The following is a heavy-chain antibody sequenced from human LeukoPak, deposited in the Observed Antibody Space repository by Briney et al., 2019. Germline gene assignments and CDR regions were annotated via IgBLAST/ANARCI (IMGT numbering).Heavy chain of an antibody. D-gene: IGHD6-25*01. CDR3: ASLGSPTFDSSGGY. Sequence: GGSLRLSCAASGFTFSSYAMHWVRQAPGKGLGWVAVISYDGSNKYYADSVKGRFTISRDNSKNTLYLQMNSLRAEDTAVYYCASLGSPTFDSSGGYWGQGTLVTVSS. CDR2: ISYDGSNK. CDR1: GFTFSSYA. V-gene: IGHV3-30-3*01. J-gene: IGHJ4*02.